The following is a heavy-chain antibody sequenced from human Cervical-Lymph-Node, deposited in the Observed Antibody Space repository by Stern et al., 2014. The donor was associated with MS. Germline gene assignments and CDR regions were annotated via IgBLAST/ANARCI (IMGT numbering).Heavy chain of an antibody. J-gene: IGHJ4*02. Sequence: QVQLVQSGAEVKKPGSSVKVSCKASGGTFNTNVISWVRQAPGQGLEWMGGIIPIFGTALYAQKFQGRVTITANETTRAAYMELSSLRSEDPAVYYCARAAYSTSSYNYWGQGTLVIVSS. CDR2: IIPIFGTA. CDR3: ARAAYSTSSYNY. V-gene: IGHV1-69*01. CDR1: GGTFNTNV. D-gene: IGHD6-6*01.